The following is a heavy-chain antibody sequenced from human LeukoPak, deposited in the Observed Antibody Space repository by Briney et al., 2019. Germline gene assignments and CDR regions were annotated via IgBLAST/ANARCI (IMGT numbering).Heavy chain of an antibody. D-gene: IGHD3-16*02. V-gene: IGHV3-30*18. CDR3: AKEYYDYVWGSYRPFDY. J-gene: IGHJ4*02. CDR1: GFTFSSYG. CDR2: ISYDGSNK. Sequence: GGSLRLSCAASGFTFSSYGMHWVRQAPGKGLEWVAVISYDGSNKYYADSVKGRFTISRDNSKNTLYLQMNSLRAEDTAVYYCAKEYYDYVWGSYRPFDYWGQRTLVTVSS.